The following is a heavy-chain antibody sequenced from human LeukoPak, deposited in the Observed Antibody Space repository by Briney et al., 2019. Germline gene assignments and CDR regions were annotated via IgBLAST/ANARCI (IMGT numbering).Heavy chain of an antibody. V-gene: IGHV3-7*05. D-gene: IGHD3-16*01. Sequence: GGSLRLSCVVSGFTFSSYWMTWVRQAPGIGLEWVANIKQDGSEKYYVDSVRGRFTISRDNAKNSLYLQMNSLRAEDTAVYYCARDLGGGLWPNAFDIWGQGTMVTVSS. CDR3: ARDLGGGLWPNAFDI. CDR2: IKQDGSEK. J-gene: IGHJ3*02. CDR1: GFTFSSYW.